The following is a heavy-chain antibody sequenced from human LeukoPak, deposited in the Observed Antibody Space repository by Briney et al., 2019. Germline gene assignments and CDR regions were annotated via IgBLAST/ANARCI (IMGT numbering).Heavy chain of an antibody. CDR2: IIYNEKNK. D-gene: IGHD1-26*01. V-gene: IGHV3-30*04. J-gene: IGHJ4*02. Sequence: GRSLRLSCAASGFTFSSYAMHWVRQAPGKGLEWVALIIYNEKNKNYADSVKGRFTISRDNSKNTLYLQMNSLRAEDTAVYYCAGDRATSYFDYWGQGALVTISS. CDR3: AGDRATSYFDY. CDR1: GFTFSSYA.